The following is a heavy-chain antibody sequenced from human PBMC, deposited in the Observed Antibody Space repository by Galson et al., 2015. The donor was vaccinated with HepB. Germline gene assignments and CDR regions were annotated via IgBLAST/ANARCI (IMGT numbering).Heavy chain of an antibody. D-gene: IGHD5-12*01. J-gene: IGHJ6*03. CDR2: ISGSGDGT. CDR1: GFTFDNYA. CDR3: ATQVDLHYYHNYIDV. V-gene: IGHV3-23*01. Sequence: SLRLSCAASGFTFDNYAMSWVRQAPGKGLEWVSAISGSGDGTYYAESVRGRFTISRDNSENTLHLQMDGLRAEDTAVYYCATQVDLHYYHNYIDVWGKGTTVTVSS.